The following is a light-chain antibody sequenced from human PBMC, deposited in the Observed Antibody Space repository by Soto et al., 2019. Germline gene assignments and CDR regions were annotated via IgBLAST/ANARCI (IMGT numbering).Light chain of an antibody. CDR3: PQYGSSPLWT. J-gene: IGKJ1*01. V-gene: IGKV3-20*01. Sequence: EIVLTQSPGTLSLSPGEKATPSCRASQGVRSTSLAWYQQKPGQAPRLLIFDTSSRATGIPDRFSGSGSGTDFSLTISRLEPEDFAVYYCPQYGSSPLWTFGQGTKV. CDR1: QGVRSTS. CDR2: DTS.